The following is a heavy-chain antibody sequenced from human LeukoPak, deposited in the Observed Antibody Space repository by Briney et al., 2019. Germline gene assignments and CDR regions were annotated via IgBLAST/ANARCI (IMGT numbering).Heavy chain of an antibody. D-gene: IGHD3-10*01. J-gene: IGHJ6*03. CDR2: IYPGDSDT. Sequence: GESLKISCKGSGYSFTSYWIGWVRQMPGKGLEWMGIIYPGDSDTRYSPSFQGQVTISADKSISTAYLQRSSLKASDTAMYYCARHGSGSYEDAGYYYYMDVWGKGTTVTVSS. CDR3: ARHGSGSYEDAGYYYYMDV. V-gene: IGHV5-51*01. CDR1: GYSFTSYW.